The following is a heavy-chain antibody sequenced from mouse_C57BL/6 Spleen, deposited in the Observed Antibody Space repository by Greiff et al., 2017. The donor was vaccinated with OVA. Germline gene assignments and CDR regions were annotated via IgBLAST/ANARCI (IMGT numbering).Heavy chain of an antibody. J-gene: IGHJ2*01. Sequence: EVKVVESGGGLVQPGGSLKLSCAASGFTFSDYYMYWVRQTPEKRLEWVAYISNGGGSTYYPDTVKGRFTISRDNAKNTLYLQMSRLESEDTAMYDCARQGANWNDFDYWGQGTTLTVSS. CDR1: GFTFSDYY. CDR3: ARQGANWNDFDY. V-gene: IGHV5-12*01. CDR2: ISNGGGST. D-gene: IGHD4-1*01.